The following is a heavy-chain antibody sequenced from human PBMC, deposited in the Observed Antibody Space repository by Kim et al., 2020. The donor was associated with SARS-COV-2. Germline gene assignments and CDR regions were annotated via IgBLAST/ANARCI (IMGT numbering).Heavy chain of an antibody. V-gene: IGHV5-10-1*01. D-gene: IGHD5-18*01. J-gene: IGHJ5*02. CDR1: GYSFTSYW. CDR3: ARLSPGTAMVLGWFDP. Sequence: GESPKISCKGSGYSFTSYWISWVRQMPGKGLEWMGRIDPSDSYTNYSPSFQGHVTISADKSISTAYLQWSSLKASDTAMYYCARLSPGTAMVLGWFDPWGQGTLVTVSS. CDR2: IDPSDSYT.